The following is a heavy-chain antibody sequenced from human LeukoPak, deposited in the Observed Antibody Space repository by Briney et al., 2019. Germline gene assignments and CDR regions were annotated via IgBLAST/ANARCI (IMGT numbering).Heavy chain of an antibody. D-gene: IGHD5-12*01. Sequence: GGSLRLSCAASGFTLRSYDMSWVRQAPGKGLERVAATSGSGVNSYYADSVRGRFTIFRDNSQNTLYLQMDSLRAEDTALYYCAKEYSGYDFDYWGQGTLVTVSS. J-gene: IGHJ4*02. CDR1: GFTLRSYD. CDR2: TSGSGVNS. CDR3: AKEYSGYDFDY. V-gene: IGHV3-23*01.